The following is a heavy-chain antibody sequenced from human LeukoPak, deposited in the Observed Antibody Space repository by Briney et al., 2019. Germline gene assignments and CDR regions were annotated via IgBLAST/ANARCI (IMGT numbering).Heavy chain of an antibody. CDR2: ISSSSSTI. CDR3: ASHRGYCSSTSCYFGHYYYYYMDV. Sequence: GGSLRLSCAASGFTFSSYSMNWVRQAPGKGLEWVSYISSSSSTIYYADSVKGRFTISRDNAKNSLYLQMNSLRAEDTAVYYCASHRGYCSSTSCYFGHYYYYYMDVWGKGTTVTVSS. D-gene: IGHD2-2*01. V-gene: IGHV3-48*01. J-gene: IGHJ6*03. CDR1: GFTFSSYS.